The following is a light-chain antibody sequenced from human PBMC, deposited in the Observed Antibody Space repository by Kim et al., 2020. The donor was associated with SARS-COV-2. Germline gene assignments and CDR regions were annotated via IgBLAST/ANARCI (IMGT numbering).Light chain of an antibody. CDR3: QQRNNWPPAVT. J-gene: IGKJ4*01. Sequence: PGEGAILSCRASQTIGISLGWYQHKLGQAPRLLIYDAANRAAGIPDRFSGAGSGTDFTLTISSLEPEDFAIYYCQQRNNWPPAVTFGGGTKVDNK. V-gene: IGKV3-11*01. CDR2: DAA. CDR1: QTIGIS.